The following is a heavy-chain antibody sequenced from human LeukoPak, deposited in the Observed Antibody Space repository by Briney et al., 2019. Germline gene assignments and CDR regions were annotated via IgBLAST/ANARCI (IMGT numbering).Heavy chain of an antibody. CDR3: AKTASPGIAVAGNDY. J-gene: IGHJ4*02. D-gene: IGHD6-19*01. Sequence: PGGSLRLSCAASGFTFSSYSMNWVRQAPGKGLEWVSYISSSSSTIYYADSVKGRFTISRDNSKNTLYLQMNSLRAEDTAVYYCAKTASPGIAVAGNDYWGQGTLVTVSS. V-gene: IGHV3-48*01. CDR2: ISSSSSTI. CDR1: GFTFSSYS.